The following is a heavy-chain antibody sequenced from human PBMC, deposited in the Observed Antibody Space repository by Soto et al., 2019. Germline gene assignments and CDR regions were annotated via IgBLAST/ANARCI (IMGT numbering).Heavy chain of an antibody. V-gene: IGHV1-2*02. Sequence: VASVKVSCKASGYTFTGYYMHWVRQAPGQGLEWMRWINPNSGGTNYAQKFQGRVTMTRDTSIGTAYMELSRLRSDDTAVYYCARVRCYSYSSAPFDYWGQGTMVTVYS. J-gene: IGHJ4*02. CDR1: GYTFTGYY. CDR2: INPNSGGT. D-gene: IGHD3-22*01. CDR3: ARVRCYSYSSAPFDY.